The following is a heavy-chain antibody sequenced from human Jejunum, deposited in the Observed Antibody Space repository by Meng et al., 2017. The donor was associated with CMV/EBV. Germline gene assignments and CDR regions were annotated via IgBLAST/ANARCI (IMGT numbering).Heavy chain of an antibody. CDR3: ASYVGSGTSRSSGY. D-gene: IGHD1-26*01. V-gene: IGHV3-74*03. Sequence: GLTFTNYWMHWARQAPGRGLMWVSRINSYGGTIKYADSVKGRFIISRDNAKNTLYVQMNGLRAADTAVYYCASYVGSGTSRSSGYWGQGTLVTVSS. CDR1: GLTFTNYW. CDR2: INSYGGTI. J-gene: IGHJ4*02.